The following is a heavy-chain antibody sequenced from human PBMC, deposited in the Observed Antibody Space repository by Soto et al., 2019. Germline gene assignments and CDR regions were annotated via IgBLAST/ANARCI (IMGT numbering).Heavy chain of an antibody. J-gene: IGHJ4*02. Sequence: PSETLSLTCAVYGGSFSGYYWSWIRQPPGKGLEWIGEINHSGSTNYNPSLKSRVTMSVDTSKNQFSLKLSSVTAADTAVYYCARDLKFGQADYWGQGSQVTVSS. V-gene: IGHV4-34*01. CDR3: ARDLKFGQADY. CDR1: GGSFSGYY. CDR2: INHSGST. D-gene: IGHD3-10*01.